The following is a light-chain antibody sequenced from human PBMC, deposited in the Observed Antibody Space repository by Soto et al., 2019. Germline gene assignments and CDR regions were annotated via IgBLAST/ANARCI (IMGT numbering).Light chain of an antibody. Sequence: DIQMTQSPSSLSASVGDRVTITCRASQGINTYLAWYQQKPGRAPQLLIFAASGLHSGVPSRFSGSGSGTDFTLTIASLQPEDVATYYCQKYNSAPRTFGQGTKVELK. CDR2: AAS. CDR3: QKYNSAPRT. CDR1: QGINTY. J-gene: IGKJ1*01. V-gene: IGKV1-27*01.